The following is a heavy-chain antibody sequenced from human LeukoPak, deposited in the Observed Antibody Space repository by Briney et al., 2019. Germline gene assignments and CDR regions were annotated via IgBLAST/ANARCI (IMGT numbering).Heavy chain of an antibody. CDR3: ARARDGYSYGLDY. CDR1: GGSISSSSYY. D-gene: IGHD5-18*01. Sequence: PSETLSLTCTVSGGSISSSSYYWGWIRQPPGKGLEWIGSIYYSGSTYYNPSLKSRVTISVDTSKNQFSLKLSSVTAADTAVYYCARARDGYSYGLDYWGQGTLVTVSS. J-gene: IGHJ4*02. V-gene: IGHV4-39*07. CDR2: IYYSGST.